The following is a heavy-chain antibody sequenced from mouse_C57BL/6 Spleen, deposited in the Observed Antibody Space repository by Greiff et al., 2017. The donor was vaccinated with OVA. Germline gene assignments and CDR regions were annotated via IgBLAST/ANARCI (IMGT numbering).Heavy chain of an antibody. CDR3: AREGLGRGYYFDY. J-gene: IGHJ2*01. Sequence: QVQLQQSGPELVKPGASVKISCKASGYAFSSSWMNWVKQRPGKGLEWIGRIYPGDGDTNYNGKFKGKATLTADKSSSTAYMQLSSLTSEDSAVYVGAREGLGRGYYFDYWGQGTTLTVSS. D-gene: IGHD4-1*01. V-gene: IGHV1-82*01. CDR1: GYAFSSSW. CDR2: IYPGDGDT.